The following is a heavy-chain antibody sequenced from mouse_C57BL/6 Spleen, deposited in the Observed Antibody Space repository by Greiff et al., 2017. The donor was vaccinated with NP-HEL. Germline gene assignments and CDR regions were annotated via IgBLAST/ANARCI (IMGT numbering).Heavy chain of an antibody. Sequence: EVQLVESGGGLVQPGGSLSLSCAASGFTFTDYYMSWVRQPPGKALEWLGFIRNKANGYTTEYSASVKGRFTISRDNSQSILYLQMHALRAEDSATYYCASLYDGYDDYYAMDDWGQGTSVTVSS. V-gene: IGHV7-3*01. CDR2: IRNKANGYTT. CDR3: ASLYDGYDDYYAMDD. J-gene: IGHJ4*01. CDR1: GFTFTDYY. D-gene: IGHD2-2*01.